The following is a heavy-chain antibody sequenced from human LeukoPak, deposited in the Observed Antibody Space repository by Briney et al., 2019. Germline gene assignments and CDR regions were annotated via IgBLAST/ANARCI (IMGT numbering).Heavy chain of an antibody. V-gene: IGHV3-66*01. CDR3: VKVDT. Sequence: GGSLRLSCTASGFPFSNYWMHWVRQAPGKGLEWVSVIYSGGSTYYADSVKGRFTISRDNSKNTLYLQMDSLSAEDTAVYYCVKVDTWGQGILVTVSS. D-gene: IGHD5-18*01. CDR1: GFPFSNYW. CDR2: IYSGGST. J-gene: IGHJ4*02.